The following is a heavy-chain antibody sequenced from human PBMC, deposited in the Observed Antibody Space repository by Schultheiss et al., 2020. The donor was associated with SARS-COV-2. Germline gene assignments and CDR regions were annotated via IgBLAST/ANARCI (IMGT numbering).Heavy chain of an antibody. D-gene: IGHD1-1*01. CDR2: INRSGST. J-gene: IGHJ4*02. Sequence: SETLSLTCAVYGGSFSGYYWSWIRQPPGKGLEWIGEINRSGSTNYNPSLKSRVTISVDTSKNQFSLKLSSVTAADTAVYYCARGQRPGWNPEYWGQGTLVTVSS. CDR3: ARGQRPGWNPEY. V-gene: IGHV4-34*01. CDR1: GGSFSGYY.